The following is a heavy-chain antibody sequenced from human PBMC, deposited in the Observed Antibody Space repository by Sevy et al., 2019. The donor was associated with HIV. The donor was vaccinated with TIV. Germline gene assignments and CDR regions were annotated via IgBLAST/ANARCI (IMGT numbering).Heavy chain of an antibody. J-gene: IGHJ5*02. CDR3: ASERITIFGVVIPNWFDP. Sequence: GGSLRLSCAASGFTFSSYWMSWVRQAPGKGLEWVANIKQDGSEKYYVDSVKGRFTISRDNAKNPLYLQMNSLRAEDTAVYYCASERITIFGVVIPNWFDPWGQGTLVTVSS. CDR2: IKQDGSEK. D-gene: IGHD3-3*01. CDR1: GFTFSSYW. V-gene: IGHV3-7*01.